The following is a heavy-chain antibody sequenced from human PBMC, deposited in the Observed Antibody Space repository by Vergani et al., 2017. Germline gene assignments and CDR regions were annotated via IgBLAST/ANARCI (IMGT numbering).Heavy chain of an antibody. CDR1: GFTFSSYS. J-gene: IGHJ3*02. V-gene: IGHV3-21*01. Sequence: VQLVESGGGLVKPGGSLRLSCAASGFTFSSYSMNWVRQAPGKGLEWVSSISSSSSYIYYADSVKGRFTISRDNAKNSLYLQMNSLRAEDTALYYCARDRMITFGGVISAFDIWGQGTMVTVSS. D-gene: IGHD3-16*01. CDR2: ISSSSSYI. CDR3: ARDRMITFGGVISAFDI.